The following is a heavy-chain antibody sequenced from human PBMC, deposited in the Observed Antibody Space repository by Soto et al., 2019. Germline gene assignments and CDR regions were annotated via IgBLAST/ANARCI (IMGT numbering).Heavy chain of an antibody. CDR3: ARDPEGGYDSSGYFDY. V-gene: IGHV3-21*01. D-gene: IGHD3-22*01. CDR2: ISSSNSYI. Sequence: GGSLRLSCAASGFTFSSYSMNWVRQAPGKGLEWVSSISSSNSYIYYADSVKGRFTISRDNAKNSLYQQMNSLRAEDTAVYYWARDPEGGYDSSGYFDYWGQGTLVTVSS. J-gene: IGHJ4*02. CDR1: GFTFSSYS.